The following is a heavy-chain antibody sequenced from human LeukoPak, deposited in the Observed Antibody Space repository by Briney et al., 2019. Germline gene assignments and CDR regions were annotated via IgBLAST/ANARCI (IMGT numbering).Heavy chain of an antibody. CDR3: ARGADSSGYYSIFYFDY. CDR2: IYYSGST. Sequence: SETLSLSCAVSGGSISSYYWNWIRQPPGKGLEWVGYIYYSGSTNYNPSLKSRVTISVDTSKNQSSLKLSSVTAADTAVYYCARGADSSGYYSIFYFDYWGQGTLVTVSS. J-gene: IGHJ4*02. V-gene: IGHV4-59*01. D-gene: IGHD3-22*01. CDR1: GGSISSYY.